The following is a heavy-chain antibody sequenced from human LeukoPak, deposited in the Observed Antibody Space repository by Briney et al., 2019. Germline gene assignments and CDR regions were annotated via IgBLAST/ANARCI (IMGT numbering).Heavy chain of an antibody. CDR1: GYTFTRYS. CDR3: ARGGYYMDV. Sequence: GASVKVSCKASGYTFTRYSINWVRQAPGQGLEWMGIINPSGGSTNYTQKFQGRVTMTRDTSTSTVYMELSSLRSEDTAVYYCARGGYYMDVWGKGTTVTVSS. J-gene: IGHJ6*03. CDR2: INPSGGST. V-gene: IGHV1-46*01.